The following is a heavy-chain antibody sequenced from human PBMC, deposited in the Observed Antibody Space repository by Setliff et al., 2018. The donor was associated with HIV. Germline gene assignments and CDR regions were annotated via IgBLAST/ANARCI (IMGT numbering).Heavy chain of an antibody. D-gene: IGHD3-16*01. CDR2: IYYSGST. Sequence: GSLRLSCAASGFVFSNYAMSWVRQAPGKGLEWIGSIYYSGSTNYNPSLKSRVTISVDTSKNQFSLKLSSVTAADTAVYYCARVGATTYYYYGMDVWGQGTTVTVSS. J-gene: IGHJ6*02. CDR3: ARVGATTYYYYGMDV. CDR1: GFVFSNYA. V-gene: IGHV4-59*01.